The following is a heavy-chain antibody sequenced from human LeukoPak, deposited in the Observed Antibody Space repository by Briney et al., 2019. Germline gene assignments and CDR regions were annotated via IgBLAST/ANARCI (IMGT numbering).Heavy chain of an antibody. Sequence: SETLSLTCTVSGGSISSYYWSWIRQPPGKGLEWIGYIYTSGSTNYNPSLKSRVTISVDTSKNQFSLKLSSVTAADTAVYYCARLEPLRFGYYYYYYYYMDVWGKGTTVTVSS. CDR1: GGSISSYY. V-gene: IGHV4-4*09. J-gene: IGHJ6*03. CDR3: ARLEPLRFGYYYYYYYYMDV. CDR2: IYTSGST. D-gene: IGHD3-3*01.